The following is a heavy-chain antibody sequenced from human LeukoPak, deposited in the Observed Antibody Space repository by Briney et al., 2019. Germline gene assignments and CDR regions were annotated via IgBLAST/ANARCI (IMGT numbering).Heavy chain of an antibody. D-gene: IGHD2-15*01. CDR3: ARHGPKIVVVVAATPSNWFDP. J-gene: IGHJ5*02. Sequence: PSETLSLTCAVYGGSFSGYYWSWIRQPPGKGLEWIGEINHSGSTNYNPSLKSRVTISVDTSKNQFSLKLSSVTAADTAVYHCARHGPKIVVVVAATPSNWFDPWGQGTLVTVSS. CDR2: INHSGST. V-gene: IGHV4-34*01. CDR1: GGSFSGYY.